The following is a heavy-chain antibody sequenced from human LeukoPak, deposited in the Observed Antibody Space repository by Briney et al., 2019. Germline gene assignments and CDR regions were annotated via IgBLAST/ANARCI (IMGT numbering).Heavy chain of an antibody. CDR3: ARGLRFLEKDFDY. CDR1: GGTFSSYA. CDR2: IIPIFGTA. Sequence: RASVKVSCKASGGTFSSYAISWVRQAPGQGLEWMGGIIPIFGTANYAQKFQGRVTITADESTSTAYMELSSLRSEDTAVYYCARGLRFLEKDFDYWGQGTLVTVSS. J-gene: IGHJ4*02. D-gene: IGHD3-3*01. V-gene: IGHV1-69*01.